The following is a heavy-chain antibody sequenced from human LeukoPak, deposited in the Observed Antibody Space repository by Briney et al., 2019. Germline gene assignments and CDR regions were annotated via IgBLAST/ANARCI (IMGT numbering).Heavy chain of an antibody. Sequence: GGSLRLSCAASGFTFSSYSMNWVRQAPGKGLEWVSYISSSSSTIYYADSVKGRFTISRDNAKNSLYLQMNSLRAEDMALYYCAKAQGSSWPYYFDYWGQGTLVTVSS. J-gene: IGHJ4*02. D-gene: IGHD6-13*01. CDR2: ISSSSSTI. V-gene: IGHV3-48*01. CDR1: GFTFSSYS. CDR3: AKAQGSSWPYYFDY.